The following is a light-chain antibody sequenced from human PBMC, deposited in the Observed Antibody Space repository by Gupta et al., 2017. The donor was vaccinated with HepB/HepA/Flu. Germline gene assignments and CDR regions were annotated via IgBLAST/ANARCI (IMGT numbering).Light chain of an antibody. Sequence: QSVLTQTPSVSGAPGQKVTISCTGSSSNIGSGFGVHWYQQLPGAAPKLLSYAYSNRPSGVPDRFSGSNAGTSASLEITGLQPEDEGDYYCQSFDSSLRIYVFGTGTKVTV. CDR3: QSFDSSLRIYV. CDR1: SSNIGSGFG. CDR2: AYS. J-gene: IGLJ1*01. V-gene: IGLV1-40*01.